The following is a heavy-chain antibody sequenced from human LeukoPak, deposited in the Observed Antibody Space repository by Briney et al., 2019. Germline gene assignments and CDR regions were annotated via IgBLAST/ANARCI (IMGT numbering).Heavy chain of an antibody. J-gene: IGHJ4*02. CDR1: GFSFSSYA. V-gene: IGHV3-23*01. CDR2: ISGTGGST. Sequence: TGGSLRLSCAASGFSFSSYAMSWVRQAPEKGLEWVSSISGTGGSTFYADSMKGRLTISRDNSKNTLYLHMNSLRSEDTAIYYCAKALKRTSEGNFGSCLDSWGQGTLVTVSS. CDR3: AKALKRTSEGNFGSCLDS. D-gene: IGHD1-7*01.